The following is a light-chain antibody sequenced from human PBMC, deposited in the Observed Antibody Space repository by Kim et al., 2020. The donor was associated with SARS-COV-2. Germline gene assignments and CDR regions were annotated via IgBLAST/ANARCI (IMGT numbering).Light chain of an antibody. V-gene: IGKV1-39*01. Sequence: DIQMTQSPSSLSASVGDRVTITCRASESVSTHLTWYQQKPGRAPKFLIYSASSLQSGVPSRFIGSGSGTDFTLTISNVQPEDFATYYCQQTFKLPPTFGGGTRVEI. CDR1: ESVSTH. J-gene: IGKJ4*01. CDR2: SAS. CDR3: QQTFKLPPT.